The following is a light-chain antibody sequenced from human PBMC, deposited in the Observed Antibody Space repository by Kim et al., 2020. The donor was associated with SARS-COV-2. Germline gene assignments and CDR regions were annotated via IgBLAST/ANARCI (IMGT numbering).Light chain of an antibody. CDR3: QHHNNWVT. Sequence: EIVLTQSPATLSLSPGERATLSCRASQSVSSYLAWYQQKPGQAPRLLIYDASNRATGIPARFSGSGSGTDFTLTISILEPEDFAVYYCQHHNNWVTFGQGTRLEIK. CDR2: DAS. CDR1: QSVSSY. V-gene: IGKV3-11*01. J-gene: IGKJ5*01.